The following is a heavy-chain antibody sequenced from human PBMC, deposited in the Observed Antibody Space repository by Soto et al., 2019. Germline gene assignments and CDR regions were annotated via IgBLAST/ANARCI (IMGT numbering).Heavy chain of an antibody. D-gene: IGHD3-10*02. V-gene: IGHV3-53*04. CDR1: GFTVSSNY. Sequence: EVQLVESGGGLVQPGGSLRLSCAASGFTVSSNYMSWVRQAPGKGLEWVSVIYSGGSTYYADSVKGRFTISRHNSKNTLYLLMNSLRAEDTAVYYCARDFRPPYVVRYFDYWGQGTLVTVSS. J-gene: IGHJ4*02. CDR3: ARDFRPPYVVRYFDY. CDR2: IYSGGST.